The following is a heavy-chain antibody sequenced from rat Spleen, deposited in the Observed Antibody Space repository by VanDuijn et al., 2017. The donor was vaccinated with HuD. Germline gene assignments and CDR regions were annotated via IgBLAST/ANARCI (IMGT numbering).Heavy chain of an antibody. CDR1: GFTFSHFD. Sequence: EVQLVESGGGLVQPGRSLKLSCAASGFTFSHFDMAWVRQAPKKGLEWVAYISYDGGSIYYRDSVKGRFTISRDNAKSTLYLQMDSLRSEDTATYYCTTDRTGALMDAWGQGASVTVSS. D-gene: IGHD5-1*01. J-gene: IGHJ4*01. CDR2: ISYDGGSI. CDR3: TTDRTGALMDA. V-gene: IGHV5-20*01.